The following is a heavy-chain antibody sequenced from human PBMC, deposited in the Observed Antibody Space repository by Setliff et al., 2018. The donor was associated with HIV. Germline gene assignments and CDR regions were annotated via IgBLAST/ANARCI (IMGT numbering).Heavy chain of an antibody. CDR3: ARRPISPFTLTTAMLDP. V-gene: IGHV4-34*01. CDR1: GGSLSGYY. CDR2: INEGGNT. J-gene: IGHJ5*02. Sequence: SETLSLTCAVHGGSLSGYYWTRIRQPQGRGLQWIAEINEGGNTYTNPSLQSRVTISVDTSKNQVFLRLTSVTAADTAVYYCARRPISPFTLTTAMLDPWGQGTLVTVSS. D-gene: IGHD3-16*01.